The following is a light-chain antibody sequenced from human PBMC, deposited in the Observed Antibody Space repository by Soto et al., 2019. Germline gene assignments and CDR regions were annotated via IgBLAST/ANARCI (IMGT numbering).Light chain of an antibody. CDR1: PGIRNV. CDR2: ATS. J-gene: IGKJ1*01. V-gene: IGKV1-17*01. CDR3: LQHHSYPLT. Sequence: DIQMTQSPSSLSASVGDRVTISCRASPGIRNVLCWYQQQPGKAPKRLNYATSSLQSGGTSRFTGSISGTELSLTIRSLQPEDFSTYYCLQHHSYPLTFGQGTKVELK.